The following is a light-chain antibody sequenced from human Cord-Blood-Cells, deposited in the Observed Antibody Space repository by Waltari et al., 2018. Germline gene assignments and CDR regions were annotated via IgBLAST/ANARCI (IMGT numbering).Light chain of an antibody. Sequence: EIVLTQSPGTLSLSPGERATLSCRASQSVSSCYLAWYQQKPGQAPRLLIYGASSRATGIPDSFSGSGSGTDFTLTISRLEPEDFAVYYCQQYGSSLITFGQGTRLEIK. V-gene: IGKV3-20*01. J-gene: IGKJ5*01. CDR2: GAS. CDR1: QSVSSCY. CDR3: QQYGSSLIT.